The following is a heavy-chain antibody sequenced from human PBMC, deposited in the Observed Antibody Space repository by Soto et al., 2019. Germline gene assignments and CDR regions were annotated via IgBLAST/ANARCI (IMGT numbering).Heavy chain of an antibody. CDR3: AKLSARDYGDQIDS. CDR1: GFAFSTYA. D-gene: IGHD4-17*01. CDR2: TSASGGST. V-gene: IGHV3-23*01. J-gene: IGHJ4*02. Sequence: EVQLLESGGGLVQPGGSLRLSCAASGFAFSTYAMTWVRQAPGMGLEWVSTSASGGSTYYADSVKGRFTISRDNSKNTLFPQVSSLRADDTAVYYCAKLSARDYGDQIDSWGQGTLVTVSS.